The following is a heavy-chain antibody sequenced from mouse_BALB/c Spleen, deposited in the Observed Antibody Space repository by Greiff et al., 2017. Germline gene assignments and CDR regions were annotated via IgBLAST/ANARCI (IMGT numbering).Heavy chain of an antibody. CDR3: ARTGSQSYFDY. J-gene: IGHJ2*01. CDR1: GYAFSRSW. Sequence: VQLQQSGPELVKPGASVKISCKASGYAFSRSWMNWVKQRPGQGLEWIGRIYPGDGDTNYNGKFKGKATLTADKSSSTAYMQLSSLTSVDSAVYFCARTGSQSYFDYWGQGTTLTVSS. V-gene: IGHV1-82*01. CDR2: IYPGDGDT.